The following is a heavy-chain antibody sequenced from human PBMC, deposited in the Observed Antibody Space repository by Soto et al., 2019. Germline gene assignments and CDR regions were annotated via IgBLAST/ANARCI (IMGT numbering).Heavy chain of an antibody. CDR3: ARGYGSSPNMELRFGMDV. V-gene: IGHV1-2*02. Sequence: QVYLVQSGAEVRRPGASVKVSCTAFGYILTGYSLPWVRQAPGQGLEWMGWIDPNSGATNSAERFHGRVSTARDTSISAAYLELSSLRSDDTAVYYCARGYGSSPNMELRFGMDVWGQGTTISVSS. D-gene: IGHD5-18*01. CDR1: GYILTGYS. CDR2: IDPNSGAT. J-gene: IGHJ6*02.